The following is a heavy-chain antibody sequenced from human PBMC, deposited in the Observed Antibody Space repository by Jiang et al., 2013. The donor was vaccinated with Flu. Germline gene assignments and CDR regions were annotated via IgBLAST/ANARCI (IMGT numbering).Heavy chain of an antibody. CDR3: AREIPVDYYDSSGYYPASYYYYYMDV. J-gene: IGHJ6*03. V-gene: IGHV6-1*01. D-gene: IGHD3-22*01. CDR1: SVSSNSAA. CDR2: TYYRSKWYN. Sequence: SVSSNSAAWNWIRQSPSRGLEWLGRTYYRSKWYNDYAVSVKSRITTNPDTSKNQFSLQLNSVTPEDTAVYYCAREIPVDYYDSSGYYPASYYYYYMDVWGKGTTVTVSS.